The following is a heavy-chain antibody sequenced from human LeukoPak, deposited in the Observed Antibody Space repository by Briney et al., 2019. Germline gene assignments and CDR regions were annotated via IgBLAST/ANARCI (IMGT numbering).Heavy chain of an antibody. CDR3: ARTCANYYDSSGYYYVDYYYYMDV. D-gene: IGHD3-22*01. CDR2: INHSGST. Sequence: SETLSLTCAVYGGSFSGYYWSWIRQPPGQGLEWIGEINHSGSTNYNPPLKRRVTISVDTTNSQFSLKLTSVTAADTAVYYCARTCANYYDSSGYYYVDYYYYMDVWGKGTTVTISS. V-gene: IGHV4-34*01. J-gene: IGHJ6*03. CDR1: GGSFSGYY.